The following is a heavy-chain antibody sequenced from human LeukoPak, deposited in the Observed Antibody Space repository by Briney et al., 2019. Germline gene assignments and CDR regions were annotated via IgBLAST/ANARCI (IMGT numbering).Heavy chain of an antibody. V-gene: IGHV4-59*01. J-gene: IGHJ4*02. Sequence: SETLSLTCTVSGGSISSYSWSLIRQPPGKGLELIGYIYYSGSTNYNPSLKSPVTISVDTSKNQFSLKLSSVTAADTAVYYCAREGRDGYNFFGYWGQGTLATVSS. CDR3: AREGRDGYNFFGY. CDR2: IYYSGST. CDR1: GGSISSYS. D-gene: IGHD5-24*01.